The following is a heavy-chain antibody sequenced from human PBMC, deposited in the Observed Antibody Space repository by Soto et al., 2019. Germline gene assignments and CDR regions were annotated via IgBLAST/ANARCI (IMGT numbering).Heavy chain of an antibody. J-gene: IGHJ1*01. CDR2: IWYDGSNK. CDR3: ARSFAEDGYFQH. Sequence: QVQLVESGGGVVQPGRSLRLSCAASGFTFSSYGMHWVRQAPGKGLEWVAVIWYDGSNKYYADSVKGRFTISRDNSKNTLYLQMNSLRAEDTAVYYCARSFAEDGYFQHWGQGTLVTVSS. D-gene: IGHD2-15*01. V-gene: IGHV3-33*01. CDR1: GFTFSSYG.